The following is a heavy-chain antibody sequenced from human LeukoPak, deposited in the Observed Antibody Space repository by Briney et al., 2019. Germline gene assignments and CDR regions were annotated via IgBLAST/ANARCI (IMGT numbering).Heavy chain of an antibody. Sequence: GESLKISCKGSGYSFTSYWIGWVRQMPGKGLEWMGIIYPGDSDTRYSPSFQGQVTISADKSISTAYLQWSSLKASDTAMYYCARSPSVRFLEWFLDYWGQGTLVTVSS. D-gene: IGHD3-3*01. J-gene: IGHJ4*02. CDR3: ARSPSVRFLEWFLDY. CDR2: IYPGDSDT. CDR1: GYSFTSYW. V-gene: IGHV5-51*01.